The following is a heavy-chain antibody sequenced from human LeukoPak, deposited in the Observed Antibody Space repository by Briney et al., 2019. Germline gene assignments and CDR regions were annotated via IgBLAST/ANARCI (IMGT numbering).Heavy chain of an antibody. V-gene: IGHV4-59*01. J-gene: IGHJ3*02. D-gene: IGHD5-24*01. Sequence: PSETLSLTCTVSGGSISTYYWSWIRQPPGKALEWIGYINYSGSTNSNPSLKSRVTISEDTSKNQFSLKLSSVTAADTAVYYCARMRDGYKSDAFDIWGQGTMVTV. CDR3: ARMRDGYKSDAFDI. CDR1: GGSISTYY. CDR2: INYSGST.